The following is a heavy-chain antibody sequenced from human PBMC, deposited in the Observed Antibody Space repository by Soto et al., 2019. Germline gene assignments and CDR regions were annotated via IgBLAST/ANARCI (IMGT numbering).Heavy chain of an antibody. CDR1: GYTFTNYG. CDR2: VGPYNGNT. CDR3: ARCYCSLGSCYTCWHFDL. D-gene: IGHD2-15*01. V-gene: IGHV1-18*04. J-gene: IGHJ2*01. Sequence: QVQLVQSGAEVKKPGASVRVSCKASGYTFTNYGISWVRQAPGQGLEWMGWVGPYNGNTDHAQNFQGRVTMTTDTAPNTAYMELGSLRSDDTALYHCARCYCSLGSCYTCWHFDLWGRGTLVTVSS.